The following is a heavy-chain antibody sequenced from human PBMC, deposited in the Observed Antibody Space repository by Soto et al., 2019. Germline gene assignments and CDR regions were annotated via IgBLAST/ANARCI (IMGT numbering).Heavy chain of an antibody. D-gene: IGHD1-20*01. CDR3: AGQPEDSITGTTGWFDP. CDR1: GYTFTSYG. J-gene: IGHJ5*02. CDR2: ISAYNGNT. Sequence: ASVKVSCKASGYTFTSYGISWVRQAPGQGLEWMGWISAYNGNTNYAQKLQGRVTMTTDTSTSTAYMELRSLRSDDTAVYYCAGQPEDSITGTTGWFDPWGQGTLVTVSS. V-gene: IGHV1-18*01.